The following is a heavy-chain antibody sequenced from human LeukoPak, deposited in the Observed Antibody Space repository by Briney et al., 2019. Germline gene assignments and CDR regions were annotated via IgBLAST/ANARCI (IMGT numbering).Heavy chain of an antibody. CDR2: IYTSGST. Sequence: SETLSLTCTVSGGSISSGSYYWSWIRQPAGKGLEWIGRIYTSGSTNYNPSLKNRVTISVYTSKNQFSLKLSSVTAADTAVYYCASLGYYDYWGQGTLVTVSS. J-gene: IGHJ4*02. CDR1: GGSISSGSYY. CDR3: ASLGYYDY. D-gene: IGHD2/OR15-2a*01. V-gene: IGHV4-61*02.